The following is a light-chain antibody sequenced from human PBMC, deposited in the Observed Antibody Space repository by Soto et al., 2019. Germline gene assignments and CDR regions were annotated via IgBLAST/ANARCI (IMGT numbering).Light chain of an antibody. CDR1: SSNIGSNT. J-gene: IGLJ7*01. CDR2: SNN. V-gene: IGLV1-44*01. CDR3: AAWDDSLNGWV. Sequence: QLVLTQPPSASGTPGQRVTISCSGSSSNIGSNTVNWYQQLPGTAPKLLIYSNNQRPSGFPDRFSGSKSGTSASLAISGLHSEDEADYYCAAWDDSLNGWVFGGGTQLTVL.